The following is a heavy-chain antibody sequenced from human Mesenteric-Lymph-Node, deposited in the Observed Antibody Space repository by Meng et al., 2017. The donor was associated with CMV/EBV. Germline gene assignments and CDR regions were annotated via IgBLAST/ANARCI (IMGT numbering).Heavy chain of an antibody. CDR1: EFTFTSYE. J-gene: IGHJ6*02. CDR2: ISGSGSSI. V-gene: IGHV3-48*03. D-gene: IGHD1-14*01. CDR3: AKASHNTVYYYYYGMDV. Sequence: GGSLRLSCAASEFTFTSYEMNWVRQAPGKGLEWISYISGSGSSIYYADSVKGRFTISRDNSKNTLYLQMNSLRIEDTAVYYCAKASHNTVYYYYYGMDVWGQGTTVTVSS.